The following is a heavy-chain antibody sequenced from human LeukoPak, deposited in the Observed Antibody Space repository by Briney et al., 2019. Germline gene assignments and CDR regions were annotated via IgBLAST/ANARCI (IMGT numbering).Heavy chain of an antibody. V-gene: IGHV3-66*01. CDR2: IYSGGST. CDR1: GFTVSSNY. J-gene: IGHJ3*02. Sequence: GGSLRLSCAASGFTVSSNYMSWVRQAPGKGLEWVSVIYSGGSTYYADSVKGRFTISRDNSKNTLYLQMNSLRAEDTAVYYCAREGDGYILGAFDIWGQGTMVTVSS. CDR3: AREGDGYILGAFDI. D-gene: IGHD5-24*01.